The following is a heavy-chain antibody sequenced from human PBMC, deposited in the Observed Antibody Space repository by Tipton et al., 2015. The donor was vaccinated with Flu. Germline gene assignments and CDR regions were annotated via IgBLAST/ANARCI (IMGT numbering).Heavy chain of an antibody. CDR2: RKQDGSEK. Sequence: SLRLSCAASGFAFSTYWMSWVRQAPGKGLEWVANRKQDGSEKYYVGSVKGRFTISRDNAKNSLYLQINNLRAEDTAVYYCARDPAAYCGTPPGHPAYFDSWGQGTLVTVSS. V-gene: IGHV3-7*01. D-gene: IGHD2-21*01. J-gene: IGHJ4*02. CDR1: GFAFSTYW. CDR3: ARDPAAYCGTPPGHPAYFDS.